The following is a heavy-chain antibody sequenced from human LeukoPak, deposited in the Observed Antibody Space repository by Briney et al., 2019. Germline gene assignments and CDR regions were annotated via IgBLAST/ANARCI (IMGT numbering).Heavy chain of an antibody. CDR1: GFTFSTYW. V-gene: IGHV3-23*01. J-gene: IGHJ4*02. Sequence: GGSLRLSCAASGFTFSTYWMHWVRQAPGKGLEWVSSISGNDDKTYYADSVKGRFTISRDTSKNTLNLQMNSLRGEDTAIYYCARDWGYWGQGTLVAVSS. CDR2: ISGNDDKT. CDR3: ARDWGY. D-gene: IGHD3-16*01.